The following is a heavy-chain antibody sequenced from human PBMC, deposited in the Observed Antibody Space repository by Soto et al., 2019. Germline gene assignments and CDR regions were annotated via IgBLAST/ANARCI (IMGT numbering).Heavy chain of an antibody. V-gene: IGHV4-34*01. CDR1: GGSFSGYY. J-gene: IGHJ5*02. CDR2: INHSGST. Sequence: QVQLQQWGAGLLKPSETLSLTCAVYGGSFSGYYWSWIRQPPGKGLEWIGEINHSGSTNYNPSLKSRVTISVYTSKNQFSLKLSSVTAADTAVYYCARGPFRVLRFLEWSPGWFDPWGQGTLVTVSS. CDR3: ARGPFRVLRFLEWSPGWFDP. D-gene: IGHD3-3*01.